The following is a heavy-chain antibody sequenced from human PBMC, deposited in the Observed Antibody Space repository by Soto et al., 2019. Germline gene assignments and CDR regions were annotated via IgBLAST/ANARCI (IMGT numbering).Heavy chain of an antibody. CDR1: GFTFSSYA. D-gene: IGHD3-22*01. CDR3: AKGYYYDSSGYYYYFDY. J-gene: IGHJ4*02. V-gene: IGHV3-23*01. CDR2: ISGSGGST. Sequence: GSLRLSCAASGFTFSSYAMSWVRQAPGKGLEWVSAISGSGGSTYYADSVKGRFTISRDNSKNTLYLQMNSLRAEDTAVYYCAKGYYYDSSGYYYYFDYWGQGTLVTVSS.